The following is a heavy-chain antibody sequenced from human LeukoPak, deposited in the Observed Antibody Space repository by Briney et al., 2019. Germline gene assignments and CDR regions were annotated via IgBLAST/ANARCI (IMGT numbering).Heavy chain of an antibody. CDR1: GFTFSSYA. D-gene: IGHD3-22*01. J-gene: IGHJ4*02. CDR2: ISSSSSYI. Sequence: GGSLRLSCAASGFTFSSYAMSWVRQAPGKGLEWVSSISSSSSYIYYADSVKGRFTISRDNAKNSLYLQMNSLRAEDTAVYYCAREGDSYYYDSSGYYTDYWGQGTLVTVSS. V-gene: IGHV3-21*01. CDR3: AREGDSYYYDSSGYYTDY.